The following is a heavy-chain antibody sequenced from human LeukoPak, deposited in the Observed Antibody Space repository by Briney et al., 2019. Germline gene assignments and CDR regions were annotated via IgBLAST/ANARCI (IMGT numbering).Heavy chain of an antibody. J-gene: IGHJ4*02. CDR1: AYDFTGCH. D-gene: IGHD5-24*01. CDR2: PNPNTGHA. V-gene: IGHV1-2*06. CDR3: AKDRDGADRIIL. Sequence: GASVKDSCKVVAYDFTGCHIHWVRLAPGQGAEWMGRPNPNTGHAVYAFKFQGRVTITSDTSSSTAYMEVTRLTSDDTALYYCAKDRDGADRIILWGQGTLVTASS.